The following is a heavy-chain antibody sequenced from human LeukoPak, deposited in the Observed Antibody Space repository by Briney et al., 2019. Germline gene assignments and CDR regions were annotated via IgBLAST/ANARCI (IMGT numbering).Heavy chain of an antibody. CDR1: GGSISSYY. Sequence: SETLSLTCTVSGGSISSYYWNWIRQPPGKGLEWIGYIFYSGRTSYNPSLKSRVTLSVDTSKNWFSLRLTSVTAADTAVYYCARHGDRGYYGSGRYNWFDPWGQGTLVTVSS. D-gene: IGHD3-10*01. CDR2: IFYSGRT. J-gene: IGHJ5*02. V-gene: IGHV4-59*08. CDR3: ARHGDRGYYGSGRYNWFDP.